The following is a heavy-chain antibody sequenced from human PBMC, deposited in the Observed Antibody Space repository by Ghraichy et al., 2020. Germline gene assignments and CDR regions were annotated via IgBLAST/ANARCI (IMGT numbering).Heavy chain of an antibody. CDR2: FDPEDGET. Sequence: ASVKVSCKVSGYTLTELSMHWVRQAPGKGLEWMGGFDPEDGETIYAQKFQGRVTMTEDTSTDTAYMELSSLRSEDTAVYYCATDNLDFWSGYKNRPYYGMDVWGQGTTVTVSS. D-gene: IGHD3-3*01. CDR1: GYTLTELS. V-gene: IGHV1-24*01. CDR3: ATDNLDFWSGYKNRPYYGMDV. J-gene: IGHJ6*02.